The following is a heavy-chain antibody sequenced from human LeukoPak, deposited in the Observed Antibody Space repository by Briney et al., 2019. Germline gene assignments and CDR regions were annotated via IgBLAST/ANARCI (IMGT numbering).Heavy chain of an antibody. CDR1: GASISSDY. CDR2: IYYTGSA. V-gene: IGHV4-59*08. D-gene: IGHD2-15*01. Sequence: SETPSLTCTVSGASISSDYWSWVRQPPGKGLEWIGYIYYTGSANYNPSLKSRLTMSVDTSKNQFSLKLSSVTAADTAVYYCARRGAFNALNCWGRGTLVTVSS. J-gene: IGHJ4*02. CDR3: ARRGAFNALNC.